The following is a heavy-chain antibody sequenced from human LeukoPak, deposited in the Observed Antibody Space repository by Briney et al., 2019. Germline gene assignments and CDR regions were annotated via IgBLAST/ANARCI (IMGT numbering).Heavy chain of an antibody. CDR2: ISGDGGST. V-gene: IGHV3-43*02. CDR1: GFTFDDYA. D-gene: IGHD1-26*01. Sequence: GGSLRLSCAASGFTFDDYAMHWVRQAPGKGLEWVSLISGDGGSTYYADSVKGRFTISRDNSKNSLYLQMNSLGTEDTALYYCAVPFHSGSYYAFDYWGQGTLVTVSS. J-gene: IGHJ4*02. CDR3: AVPFHSGSYYAFDY.